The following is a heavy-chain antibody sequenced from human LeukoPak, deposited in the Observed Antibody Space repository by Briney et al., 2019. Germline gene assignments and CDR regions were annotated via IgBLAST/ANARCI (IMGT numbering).Heavy chain of an antibody. J-gene: IGHJ4*02. CDR2: INHSGST. D-gene: IGHD1-14*01. Sequence: SETLSLTCAVYGGSFSGYYWSWIRQPPGKGLEWIGEINHSGSTNYNPSLKSRVTISVDTSKNQFSLKLSSVTAADTAVYYCARLPSYLLRRKKYYFDYWGQGTLVTVSS. V-gene: IGHV4-34*01. CDR3: ARLPSYLLRRKKYYFDY. CDR1: GGSFSGYY.